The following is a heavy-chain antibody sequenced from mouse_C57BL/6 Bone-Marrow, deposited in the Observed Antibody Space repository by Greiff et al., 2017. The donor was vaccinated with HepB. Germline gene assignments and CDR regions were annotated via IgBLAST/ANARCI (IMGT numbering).Heavy chain of an antibody. CDR3: ARGAGIYYDYDEGVDY. V-gene: IGHV1-26*01. D-gene: IGHD2-4*01. J-gene: IGHJ4*01. Sequence: EVQLQQSGPELVKPGASVKISCKASGYTFTDHYMNWVKQSHGKSLEWIGDINPNNGGTSYNQKFKGKATLTVDKSSSTAYMELRSLTSEDSAVYYSARGAGIYYDYDEGVDYWGQGTSVTVSS. CDR1: GYTFTDHY. CDR2: INPNNGGT.